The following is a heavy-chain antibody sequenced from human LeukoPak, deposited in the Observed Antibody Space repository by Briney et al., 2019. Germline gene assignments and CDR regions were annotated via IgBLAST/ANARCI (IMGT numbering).Heavy chain of an antibody. Sequence: ASVKVSCKASRYSFTSYYMHCVRQSPGQGLEWMGIISPSGDSTTYAQKFQGRVTMTRDTSTSTVYMELSSLRSEDTAVYYCARGGGQSSSSSGYWGQGTPVTVSS. V-gene: IGHV1-46*01. CDR1: RYSFTSYY. J-gene: IGHJ4*02. CDR3: ARGGGQSSSSSGY. CDR2: ISPSGDST. D-gene: IGHD6-6*01.